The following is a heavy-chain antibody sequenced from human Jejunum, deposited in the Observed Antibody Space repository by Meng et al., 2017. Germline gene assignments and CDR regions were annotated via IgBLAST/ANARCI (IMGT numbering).Heavy chain of an antibody. Sequence: GGSLRLSCVASGLTFSSSEMNWVRQAPGKGLEWLSYVTGSDSTRYYADSVKGRFTISRDNAKNSLYLQMNSLRVEDTAVYYCARSIDKGFGEFLDYWGQGTLVTVSS. V-gene: IGHV3-48*03. CDR1: GLTFSSSE. CDR3: ARSIDKGFGEFLDY. CDR2: VTGSDSTR. J-gene: IGHJ4*02. D-gene: IGHD3-10*01.